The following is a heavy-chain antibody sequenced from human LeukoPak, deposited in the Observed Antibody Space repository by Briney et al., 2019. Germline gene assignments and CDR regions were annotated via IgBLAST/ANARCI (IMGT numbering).Heavy chain of an antibody. Sequence: SGPTLVNPTQTLTLTCTFSGFSLSTSGVGVGWIRQPPGKALEWLALIYWNDDKRYSPSLKSRLTITKDTSKNQVVLTMPNMDPVDTATYYCAHNVRAHYYDSSGYIDYWGQGTLGTVSS. J-gene: IGHJ4*02. CDR3: AHNVRAHYYDSSGYIDY. D-gene: IGHD3-22*01. CDR1: GFSLSTSGVG. V-gene: IGHV2-5*01. CDR2: IYWNDDK.